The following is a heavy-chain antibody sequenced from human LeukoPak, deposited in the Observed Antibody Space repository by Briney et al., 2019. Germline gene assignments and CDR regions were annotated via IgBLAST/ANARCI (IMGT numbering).Heavy chain of an antibody. CDR1: GFTFSSYA. J-gene: IGHJ4*02. V-gene: IGHV3-33*08. CDR2: IWYDGSKT. CDR3: AREASGYYRDF. D-gene: IGHD3-3*01. Sequence: GGSLRLSCAASGFTFSSYAMSWVRQAPGKGLEWVAVIWYDGSKTLYADSVKGRFTISRDDSKNTLYLQMNSLRAEDTAVYYCAREASGYYRDFWGQGTLVTVSS.